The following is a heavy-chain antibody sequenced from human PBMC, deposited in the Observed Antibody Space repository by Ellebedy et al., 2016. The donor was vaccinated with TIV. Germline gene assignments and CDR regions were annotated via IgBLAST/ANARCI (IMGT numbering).Heavy chain of an antibody. CDR1: NYSINRGYY. J-gene: IGHJ5*01. CDR2: IHSTGRT. CDR3: ARDLRGPTNWFDS. V-gene: IGHV4-38-2*02. Sequence: MPSETLSLTCTVSNYSINRGYYWGWIRQPPGKGLEWIGYIHSTGRTHYNPSLESRTTISMDTSKNQFSLELTSVTAADTAIYYCARDLRGPTNWFDSWGQGTLVIVS.